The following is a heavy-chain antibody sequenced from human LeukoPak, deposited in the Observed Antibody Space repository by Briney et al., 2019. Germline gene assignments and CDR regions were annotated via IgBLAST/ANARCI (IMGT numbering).Heavy chain of an antibody. Sequence: GGSLRLSCAASGCTFSTYSMNWVRQAPGKGLEWVSSISSSSDYIYYADSVKGRFTISRDNANNSLHLQMNSLRAEDTAVYYCARDWSSSAWRDGVDVWGQGTTVTVSS. CDR1: GCTFSTYS. CDR3: ARDWSSSAWRDGVDV. D-gene: IGHD6-19*01. CDR2: ISSSSDYI. V-gene: IGHV3-21*01. J-gene: IGHJ6*02.